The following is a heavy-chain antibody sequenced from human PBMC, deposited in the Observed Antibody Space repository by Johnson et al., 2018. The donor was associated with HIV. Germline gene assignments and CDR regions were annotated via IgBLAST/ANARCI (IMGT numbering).Heavy chain of an antibody. Sequence: MLLVESGGGLVKPGGSLRLSCAASGFTFSDYYMSWIRQAPGKGLEWVSVIYSGGSTYYADSVKGRFTISRDNSQNTLYLQMNSLRAEDTAVYYCASDWGSRHAFDIWGQGTMVTVSS. CDR1: GFTFSDYY. V-gene: IGHV3-66*02. CDR3: ASDWGSRHAFDI. J-gene: IGHJ3*02. CDR2: IYSGGST. D-gene: IGHD7-27*01.